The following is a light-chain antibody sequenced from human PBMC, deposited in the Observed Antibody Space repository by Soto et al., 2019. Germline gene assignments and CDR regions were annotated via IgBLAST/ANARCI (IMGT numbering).Light chain of an antibody. J-gene: IGKJ1*01. CDR1: QSVLYSGNNTNY. V-gene: IGKV4-1*01. CDR2: WAS. Sequence: DIVMTQSPDALAVSRVERATSNCKSNQSVLYSGNNTNYLAWYQHKPGQPPKLLIYWASTRESGFPDRFSGNGSVTDFTLTIIRLQAEDVSVYYCQQHYINPPWTCAEGTRVGIK. CDR3: QQHYINPPWT.